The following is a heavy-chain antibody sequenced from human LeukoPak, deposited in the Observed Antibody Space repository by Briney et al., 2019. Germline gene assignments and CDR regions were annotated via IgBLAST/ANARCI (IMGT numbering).Heavy chain of an antibody. CDR1: GYSISSGYY. CDR3: ARCQYYYDSSGPPSLNYGMDV. J-gene: IGHJ6*02. CDR2: IYHSGST. D-gene: IGHD3-22*01. Sequence: SETLSLTCTVSGYSISSGYYWGWIRQPPGKGLEWIGSIYHSGSTYYNPSLKSRVTISVDTSKNQFSLKLSSVTAADTAVYYCARCQYYYDSSGPPSLNYGMDVWGQGTTVTVSS. V-gene: IGHV4-38-2*02.